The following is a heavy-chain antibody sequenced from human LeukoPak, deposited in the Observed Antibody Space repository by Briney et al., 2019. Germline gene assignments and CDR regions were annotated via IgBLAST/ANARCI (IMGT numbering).Heavy chain of an antibody. Sequence: SVKVPCKASGGTFSSYAISWVRQAPGQGLEWMGRIIPIFGTANYAQKFQGRVTITTDESTSTAYMELSSLRSEDTAVYYCARDPFSISRYYDSSPDDRFVYWGQGTLVPVSS. V-gene: IGHV1-69*05. D-gene: IGHD3-22*01. CDR1: GGTFSSYA. J-gene: IGHJ4*02. CDR2: IIPIFGTA. CDR3: ARDPFSISRYYDSSPDDRFVY.